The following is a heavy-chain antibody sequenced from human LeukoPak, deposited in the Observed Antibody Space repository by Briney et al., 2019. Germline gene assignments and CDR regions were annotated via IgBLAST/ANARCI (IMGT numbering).Heavy chain of an antibody. D-gene: IGHD1-26*01. V-gene: IGHV3-30*18. CDR2: ISYDGSNK. CDR1: GFTFSSYG. Sequence: GGSLRLSCAASGFTFSSYGMHWVRQAPGKGLEWVAVISYDGSNKYYADSVKGRFTISRDNSKNTLYLQMNSLRAEDTGVYYCAKDADSGRIDYWGQGTLVTVSS. J-gene: IGHJ4*02. CDR3: AKDADSGRIDY.